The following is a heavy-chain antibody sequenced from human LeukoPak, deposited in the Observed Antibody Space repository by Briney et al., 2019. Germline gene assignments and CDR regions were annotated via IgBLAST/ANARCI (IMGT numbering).Heavy chain of an antibody. CDR2: IYSSGNT. V-gene: IGHV3-53*01. CDR1: GFTVSSSY. D-gene: IGHD6-13*01. CDR3: ASGSRSSWYYFDY. J-gene: IGHJ4*02. Sequence: PGGSLRLSCAASGFTVSSSYMGWVRQAPGKGLGWVSVIYSSGNTYYADSAKGRFTISRDNAKNSLYLQMNSLRAEDTAVYYCASGSRSSWYYFDYWGQGTLVTVSS.